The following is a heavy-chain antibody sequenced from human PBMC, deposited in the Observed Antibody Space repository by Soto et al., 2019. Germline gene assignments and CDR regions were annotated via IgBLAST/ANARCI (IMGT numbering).Heavy chain of an antibody. CDR3: ARGGTVVDDAFDI. CDR2: IIPILGIA. V-gene: IGHV1-69*02. J-gene: IGHJ3*02. D-gene: IGHD2-15*01. CDR1: GGTFSSYT. Sequence: QVQLVQSGAEVKKPGSSVKVSCKASGGTFSSYTISWVRQAPGQGLEWMGRIIPILGIANYAQKFQGRVTITADKSTSTADTELSSLRSEDTAVYYCARGGTVVDDAFDIWGQGTMVTVSA.